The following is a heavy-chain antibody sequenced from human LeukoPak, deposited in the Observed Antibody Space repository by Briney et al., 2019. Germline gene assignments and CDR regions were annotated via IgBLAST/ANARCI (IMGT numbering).Heavy chain of an antibody. J-gene: IGHJ5*02. V-gene: IGHV4-39*07. CDR3: ARAQSYSSVWTQYNWFDP. CDR2: INHSGST. D-gene: IGHD6-19*01. Sequence: PSETLSLTCTVSGGSISSSSYYWSWIRQPPGKGLEWIGEINHSGSTNYNPSLKSRVTISVDTSKNQFSLKLSSVTAADTAVYYCARAQSYSSVWTQYNWFDPWGQGTLVTVSS. CDR1: GGSISSSSYY.